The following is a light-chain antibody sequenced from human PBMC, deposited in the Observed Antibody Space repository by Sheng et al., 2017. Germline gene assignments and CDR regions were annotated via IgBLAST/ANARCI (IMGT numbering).Light chain of an antibody. J-gene: IGLJ3*02. CDR2: TNN. CDR3: ATWDDSLSGRV. Sequence: QSVLTQPPSASGTPGQAVTISCSGSYSNIGTNHVYWYQHLPGTAPKLLIYTNNQRPSGVPDRFAGSKSGTSASLAISGLRSEDGGDYYCATWDDSLSGRVFGGGTKLAVL. CDR1: YSNIGTNH. V-gene: IGLV1-47*02.